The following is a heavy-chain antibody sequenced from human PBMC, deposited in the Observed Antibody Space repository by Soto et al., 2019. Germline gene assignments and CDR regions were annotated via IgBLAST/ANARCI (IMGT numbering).Heavy chain of an antibody. V-gene: IGHV4-59*11. Sequence: QVQLQESDPGLVQPSETLSLTCTVSGDSISPHYWNWIRQPPGKGLEWMAYIYYSGKSVYNPSLNSRLTISVDASKNQFSLRLTSVTAADTAVYYCARSPETHYYSNSGGSQIWPGAFDSWGQGILVTVSS. J-gene: IGHJ4*02. CDR2: IYYSGKS. D-gene: IGHD3-22*01. CDR1: GDSISPHY. CDR3: ARSPETHYYSNSGGSQIWPGAFDS.